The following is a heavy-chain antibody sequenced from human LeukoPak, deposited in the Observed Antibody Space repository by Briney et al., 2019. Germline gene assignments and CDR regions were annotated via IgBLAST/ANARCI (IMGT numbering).Heavy chain of an antibody. V-gene: IGHV1-69*05. CDR1: GGTFSSYA. Sequence: ASVKVSCKASGGTFSSYAISWVRQAPGQGLEWMGGIIPILGTANYAQKFQGRVTITTDESTSTAYMELSSLRSEDTAVYYCAREADTAMYSWFDPWGQGTLVTVSS. J-gene: IGHJ5*02. CDR3: AREADTAMYSWFDP. D-gene: IGHD5-18*01. CDR2: IIPILGTA.